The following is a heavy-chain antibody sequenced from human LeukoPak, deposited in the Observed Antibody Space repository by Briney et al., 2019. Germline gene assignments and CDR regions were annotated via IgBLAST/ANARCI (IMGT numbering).Heavy chain of an antibody. CDR3: ARRGYCSGGSCYNGDY. J-gene: IGHJ4*02. Sequence: GESLKISCKGSGYSFTSYWIGWVRLMPGKGLEWMGIIYPGDSDTRYSPSFQGQVTISADKSISTAYLQWSSLKASDTAMYYCARRGYCSGGSCYNGDYWGQGTLVTVSS. CDR1: GYSFTSYW. D-gene: IGHD2-15*01. V-gene: IGHV5-51*01. CDR2: IYPGDSDT.